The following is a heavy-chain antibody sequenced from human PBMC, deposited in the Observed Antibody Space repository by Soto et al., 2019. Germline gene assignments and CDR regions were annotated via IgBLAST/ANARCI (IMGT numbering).Heavy chain of an antibody. J-gene: IGHJ4*02. CDR3: AKDPLGYYDFWRALDY. V-gene: IGHV3-30*18. CDR2: MSYDGSNK. CDR1: GFTFSSYG. Sequence: GGSLRLSCAASGFTFSSYGMHWVRQAPGKGLEWVAVMSYDGSNKYYADSVKGRFTISRDNSKSTLYLQMNSLRAEDTAVYYCAKDPLGYYDFWRALDYWGQGTLVTVSS. D-gene: IGHD3-3*01.